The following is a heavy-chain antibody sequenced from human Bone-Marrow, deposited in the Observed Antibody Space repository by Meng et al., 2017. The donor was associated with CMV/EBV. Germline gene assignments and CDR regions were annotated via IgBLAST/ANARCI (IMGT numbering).Heavy chain of an antibody. CDR3: ALSDIVVVPAAPPYYYYGMDV. CDR2: IKADGSEK. J-gene: IGHJ6*02. D-gene: IGHD2-2*01. CDR1: GFTFSSHW. Sequence: GESLKISCAASGFTFSSHWMCWVRQAPGKGLEWVANIKADGSEKYYVDSVKGRFTVSRDNAKNSLYLQMNSLRAEDTAVYYCALSDIVVVPAAPPYYYYGMDVWGQGTTVTVSS. V-gene: IGHV3-7*01.